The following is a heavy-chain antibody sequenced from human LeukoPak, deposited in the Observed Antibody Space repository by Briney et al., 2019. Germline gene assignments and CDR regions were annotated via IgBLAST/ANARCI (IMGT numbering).Heavy chain of an antibody. Sequence: QTGGSLRLSCAASGFTFKTYGIHWVRQAPGKGLEWVAFIRNDGTIKYYADSVKGRFTISRDNSKNTLYLQMNSLRAEDTAVYYCARDQDSSSPWYYMDVWGKGTTVTVSS. D-gene: IGHD6-13*01. CDR2: IRNDGTIK. V-gene: IGHV3-30*02. CDR3: ARDQDSSSPWYYMDV. J-gene: IGHJ6*03. CDR1: GFTFKTYG.